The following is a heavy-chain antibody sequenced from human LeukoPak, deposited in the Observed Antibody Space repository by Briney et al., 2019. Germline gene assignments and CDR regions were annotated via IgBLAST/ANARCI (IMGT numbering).Heavy chain of an antibody. V-gene: IGHV3-66*01. CDR3: ARDQAAMVSDAFDI. Sequence: PGGSLRLSCAASGFTVSSNYMNWVRQAAGKGLEWVSVIYSSGSTYYADSVKGRFTISRDNSKNTLYLQMNSLRAEDTAVYYCARDQAAMVSDAFDIWGQGTMVTVSS. D-gene: IGHD5-18*01. J-gene: IGHJ3*02. CDR2: IYSSGST. CDR1: GFTVSSNY.